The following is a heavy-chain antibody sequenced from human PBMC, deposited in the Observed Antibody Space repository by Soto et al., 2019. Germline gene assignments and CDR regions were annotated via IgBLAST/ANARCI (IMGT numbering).Heavy chain of an antibody. Sequence: QVQLVESGGGVVQPGRSLRLSCAASGFTFSSYAMHWVRQAPGKGLERVAVISYDGSNKYYADSVKGRFTISRDNSKNTLYLQMNSLRAEDTAVYYCARDRGIAAAGTGWFDPWGQGTLVTVSS. CDR1: GFTFSSYA. D-gene: IGHD6-13*01. CDR3: ARDRGIAAAGTGWFDP. J-gene: IGHJ5*02. V-gene: IGHV3-30-3*01. CDR2: ISYDGSNK.